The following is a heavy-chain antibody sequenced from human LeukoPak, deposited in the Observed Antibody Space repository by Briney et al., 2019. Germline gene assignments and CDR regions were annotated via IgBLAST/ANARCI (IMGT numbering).Heavy chain of an antibody. CDR2: INPSGGST. CDR3: ARDKFSGSYFPHWFDP. V-gene: IGHV1-46*03. J-gene: IGHJ5*02. Sequence: ASVKASCKASGYTFTSDYMHWVRQAPGQGLEWRGIINPSGGSTSYAQKFQGRVTMTRDTSTSTVYMALSSLRSEDTAVYYCARDKFSGSYFPHWFDPWGQGTLVTVSS. CDR1: GYTFTSDY. D-gene: IGHD1-26*01.